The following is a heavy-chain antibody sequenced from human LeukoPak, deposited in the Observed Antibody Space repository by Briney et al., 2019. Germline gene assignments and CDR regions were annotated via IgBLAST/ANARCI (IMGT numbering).Heavy chain of an antibody. CDR1: VGTFSSYA. V-gene: IGHV1-69*05. Sequence: ASVKVSCKASVGTFSSYAISWVRQAPGQGLEWMGGIIPIFGTANYAQKFQGIVTITTDESTSTAYMELSSLRSEDTAVYYCASSPKPLQPRNSIPYYFDYWGQGTLVTVSS. D-gene: IGHD3-3*02. J-gene: IGHJ4*02. CDR3: ASSPKPLQPRNSIPYYFDY. CDR2: IIPIFGTA.